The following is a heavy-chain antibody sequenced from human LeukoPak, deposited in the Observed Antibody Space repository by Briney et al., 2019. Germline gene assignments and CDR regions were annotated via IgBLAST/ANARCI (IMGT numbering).Heavy chain of an antibody. V-gene: IGHV4-34*01. J-gene: IGHJ4*02. Sequence: PSETLSLTCAVYGGSFSGYYWSWIRQPPGKGLEWIGEINHSGSTNYNPSLKSRVTISVDTSKNQFSLKLSSVTAADTAVYYYARKLKRYCSGGSCGYYFDYWGQGTLVTVSS. D-gene: IGHD2-15*01. CDR1: GGSFSGYY. CDR3: ARKLKRYCSGGSCGYYFDY. CDR2: INHSGST.